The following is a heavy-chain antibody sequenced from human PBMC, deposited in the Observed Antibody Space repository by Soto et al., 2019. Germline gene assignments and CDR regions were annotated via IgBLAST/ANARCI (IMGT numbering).Heavy chain of an antibody. Sequence: PGGSLRLSCAASGFTISSNAMYWVCQAPGKGLEWVSAISDRGDTTHYADSVKGRFTISRDTSKNTLYLQLNALRADDTAVYYCAKDKPGTTSFDYWGQGTLVTVSS. CDR2: ISDRGDTT. D-gene: IGHD1-1*01. V-gene: IGHV3-23*01. J-gene: IGHJ4*02. CDR1: GFTISSNA. CDR3: AKDKPGTTSFDY.